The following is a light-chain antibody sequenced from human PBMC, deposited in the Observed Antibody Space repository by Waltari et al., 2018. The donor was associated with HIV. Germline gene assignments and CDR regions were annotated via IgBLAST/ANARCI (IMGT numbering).Light chain of an antibody. CDR3: CSYAGTYTYV. V-gene: IGLV2-11*01. Sequence: QSALTQPRSVSGSPGQSVTISCTGTSSDVGDYNSVSWYQQHPGKAPKLMSYDVSKWPFGVPDRFSGSKSGNTASLTISGLQAEDEADYYCCSYAGTYTYVFGTGTKVTVL. CDR2: DVS. J-gene: IGLJ1*01. CDR1: SSDVGDYNS.